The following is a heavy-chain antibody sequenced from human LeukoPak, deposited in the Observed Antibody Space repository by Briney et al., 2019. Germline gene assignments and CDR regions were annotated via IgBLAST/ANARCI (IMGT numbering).Heavy chain of an antibody. D-gene: IGHD5-18*01. CDR1: GFTFSSSW. CDR2: IKQDGSEK. Sequence: GSLRLSCVASGFTFSSSWMSWVRQAPGKGLEWVANIKQDGSEKYCVDSVKGRFTISRDNAKNSLYLQMNSLRAEDTAVYYCAREAGIPPSTQQWPTSVDYWGQGTLVAVSS. CDR3: AREAGIPPSTQQWPTSVDY. J-gene: IGHJ4*02. V-gene: IGHV3-7*05.